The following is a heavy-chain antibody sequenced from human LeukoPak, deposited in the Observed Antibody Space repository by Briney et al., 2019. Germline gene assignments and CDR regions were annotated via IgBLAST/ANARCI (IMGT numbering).Heavy chain of an antibody. D-gene: IGHD3-3*01. CDR1: GGSISSYY. J-gene: IGHJ5*02. Sequence: PSETLSFTCTVSGGSISSYYWSWIRQPAGKGLEWIGRIYTSGSTNYNPSLKSRVTMSVDTSKNQFSLKLSSVTAADTAVYYSAREEAAVFGVVTNWFDPWGQGTLVTVSS. CDR3: AREEAAVFGVVTNWFDP. V-gene: IGHV4-4*07. CDR2: IYTSGST.